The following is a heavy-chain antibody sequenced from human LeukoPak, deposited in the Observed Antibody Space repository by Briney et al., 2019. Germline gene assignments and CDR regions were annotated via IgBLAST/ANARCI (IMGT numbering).Heavy chain of an antibody. J-gene: IGHJ6*03. V-gene: IGHV4-4*07. Sequence: SETLSLTYTVSGGSISSYYWSWIRQPAGKGLEWIGRIYTSGSTNYNPSLKSRVTISVDTSKSQFPLKLSSVTAADTAVYYCARDRSKMVRGGYYYYYMDVWGKGTTVTISS. CDR1: GGSISSYY. CDR3: ARDRSKMVRGGYYYYYMDV. D-gene: IGHD3-10*01. CDR2: IYTSGST.